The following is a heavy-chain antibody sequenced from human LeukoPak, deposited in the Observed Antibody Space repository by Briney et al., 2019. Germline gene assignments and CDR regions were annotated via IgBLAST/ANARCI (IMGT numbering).Heavy chain of an antibody. V-gene: IGHV3-23*01. Sequence: PGGSLRLSCAVSGFTFSGYAMSWVRQAPGKGLEWVSTISGSGDYTYYADSVKGRFSISRDNSKNTLHLQMNSLRAEDTAVYYCAREGKVRGVNFDYWGQGTLVTVSS. CDR2: ISGSGDYT. J-gene: IGHJ4*02. D-gene: IGHD3-10*01. CDR3: AREGKVRGVNFDY. CDR1: GFTFSGYA.